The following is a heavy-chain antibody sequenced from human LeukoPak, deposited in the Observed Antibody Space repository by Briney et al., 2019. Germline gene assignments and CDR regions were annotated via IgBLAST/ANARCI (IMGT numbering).Heavy chain of an antibody. V-gene: IGHV3-7*04. CDR1: GFNFSDSR. CDR2: INRDGTEK. Sequence: GGSLRLSCATSGFNFSDSRMNWVRQAPGKGLQWVANINRDGTEKHFLDSIEGRFTISRDNREKSLYLQMNSLRPQDTAVYFCVRGDWYFESWGQGTLVTVSS. CDR3: VRGDWYFES. J-gene: IGHJ4*02. D-gene: IGHD2-21*01.